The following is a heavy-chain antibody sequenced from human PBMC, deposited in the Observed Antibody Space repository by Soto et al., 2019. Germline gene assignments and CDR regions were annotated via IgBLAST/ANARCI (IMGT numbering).Heavy chain of an antibody. V-gene: IGHV3-30*18. J-gene: IGHJ6*02. CDR1: GLTFSNFG. Sequence: PGGSLRLSCVASGLTFSNFGMHWVRKAPGKGLEWVAGISYDGRSESYVDSVRGRFTLSRDNSKNTLSLQMISLRPEDTGVYYCAKDLDVVMVLSATRGLDVWGQGTTVTVSS. CDR2: ISYDGRSE. D-gene: IGHD2-15*01. CDR3: AKDLDVVMVLSATRGLDV.